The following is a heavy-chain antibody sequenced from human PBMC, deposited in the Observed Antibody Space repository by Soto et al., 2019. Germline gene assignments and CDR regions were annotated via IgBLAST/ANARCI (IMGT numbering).Heavy chain of an antibody. J-gene: IGHJ5*01. CDR2: ISYDGSKT. D-gene: IGHD2-15*01. V-gene: IGHV3-30*18. CDR1: GFTFRNYG. CDR3: AKEGQAHCSGGSCFSGWFDS. Sequence: QVQLVESGGGVVQPGKSLRLSCAASGFTFRNYGMHWVRQAPGKGLEWEALISYDGSKTDYADSVKGRFTVSRDNFKNTVYLQMNSLRPEETAVYFCAKEGQAHCSGGSCFSGWFDSWGQGTQVTVSS.